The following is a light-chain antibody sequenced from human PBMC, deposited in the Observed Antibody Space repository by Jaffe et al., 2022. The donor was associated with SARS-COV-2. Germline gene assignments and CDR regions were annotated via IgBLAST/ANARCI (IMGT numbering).Light chain of an antibody. Sequence: QTVVTQEPSFSVSPGGTVTLTCGLSSGSVSTNYYPSWYQQTPGQAPRTLISNTNTRSSGVPDRFSGSILGNKAALIITGAQADDESDYYCVLYMGGGIWVFGGGTKLTVL. CDR1: SGSVSTNYY. CDR3: VLYMGGGIWV. CDR2: NTN. V-gene: IGLV8-61*01. J-gene: IGLJ3*02.